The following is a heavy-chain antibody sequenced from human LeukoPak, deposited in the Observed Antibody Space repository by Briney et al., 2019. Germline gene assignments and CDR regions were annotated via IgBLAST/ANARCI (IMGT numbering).Heavy chain of an antibody. D-gene: IGHD6-13*01. V-gene: IGHV4-59*13. CDR2: VYYSGIT. CDR3: ARYAATVNYFYYYYMDV. J-gene: IGHJ6*03. Sequence: SETLSLTCTVSGASISIYYWNWIRDPPGGELECIGYVYYSGITSYNPSLKSRVTMSVDTSKKQFSLELSSVSAADTAVYYCARYAATVNYFYYYYMDVWGKGTTVIVSS. CDR1: GASISIYY.